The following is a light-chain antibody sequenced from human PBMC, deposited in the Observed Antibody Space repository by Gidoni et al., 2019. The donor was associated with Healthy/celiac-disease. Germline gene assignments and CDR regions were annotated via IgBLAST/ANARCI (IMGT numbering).Light chain of an antibody. Sequence: EIVMTQSPATLSVSPGERATLSCRASQSVSSNLAWYQQKPGQAPRLLNYGASTRATGIPARFSGSGSGTEFTLTISSLQSEDFAVYYCQQYNNWPRHTFGQGTKLEIK. CDR2: GAS. CDR1: QSVSSN. V-gene: IGKV3-15*01. CDR3: QQYNNWPRHT. J-gene: IGKJ2*01.